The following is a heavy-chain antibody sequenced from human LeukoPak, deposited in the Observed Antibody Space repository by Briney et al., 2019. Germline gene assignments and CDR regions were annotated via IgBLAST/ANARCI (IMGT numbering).Heavy chain of an antibody. CDR2: IIPIFGTA. D-gene: IGHD3-22*01. J-gene: IGHJ4*02. Sequence: SVKVSCKASGGTFSSYAISWVRQAPGQGLEWMGRIIPIFGTANYAQKFQGRVTITTDESTSTAYMELSSLRSEDTAVYYCAKDSSSFGGYDSSGYYPDYFDYWGQGTLVTVSS. CDR3: AKDSSSFGGYDSSGYYPDYFDY. V-gene: IGHV1-69*05. CDR1: GGTFSSYA.